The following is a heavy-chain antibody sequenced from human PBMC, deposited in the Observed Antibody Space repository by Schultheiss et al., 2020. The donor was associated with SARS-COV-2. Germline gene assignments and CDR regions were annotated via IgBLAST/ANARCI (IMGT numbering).Heavy chain of an antibody. CDR2: INPNTGGT. D-gene: IGHD2-15*01. CDR1: GGTFSSYA. CDR3: ARDYCSGGACFSYYVH. Sequence: ASVKVSCKASGGTFSSYAISWVRQAPGQGLEWMGWINPNTGGTVYAQKFQGRVTMTRDTSISTAYMELNRLRSDDTALYYCARDYCSGGACFSYYVHWGQGTLVTVSS. J-gene: IGHJ4*02. V-gene: IGHV1-2*02.